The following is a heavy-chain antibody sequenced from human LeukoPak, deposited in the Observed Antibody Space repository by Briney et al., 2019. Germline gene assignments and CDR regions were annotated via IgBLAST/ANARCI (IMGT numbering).Heavy chain of an antibody. CDR3: ARDPYGSGSF. D-gene: IGHD3-10*01. V-gene: IGHV3-74*01. CDR1: GFTFSSYW. CDR2: INGDGSST. J-gene: IGHJ4*02. Sequence: GGSLRLSCAASGFTFSSYWTHWVRQAPGKGLVWVSRINGDGSSTSYADSVKGRFTISRDSAKNTLYLQMNSLRAEDTAVYYCARDPYGSGSFWGQGTLVTVSS.